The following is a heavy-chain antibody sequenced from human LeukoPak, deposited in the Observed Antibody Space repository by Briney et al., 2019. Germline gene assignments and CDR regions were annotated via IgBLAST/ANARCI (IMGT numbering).Heavy chain of an antibody. CDR3: ARGFPFDY. Sequence: SQTLSLTCTVSGGSIRSYYWSWIRQPPGKGLEWIGYIYYSGSTNYNPSLKSRVTLSVDTSKNQFSLKLSSVTAADTAVYYCARGFPFDYWGQGTLVTVSS. CDR2: IYYSGST. V-gene: IGHV4-59*01. CDR1: GGSIRSYY. J-gene: IGHJ4*02.